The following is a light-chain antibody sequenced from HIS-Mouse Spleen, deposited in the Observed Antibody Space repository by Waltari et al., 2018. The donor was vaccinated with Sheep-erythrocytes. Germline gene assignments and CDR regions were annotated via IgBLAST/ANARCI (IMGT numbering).Light chain of an antibody. CDR2: EVS. CDR3: CSYAGSYNHV. CDR1: SRDVGGYNS. Sequence: QSALTQPRSVSGSPGQSVTISCPGTSRDVGGYNSVSWYQQHPGKAPKLMIYEVSKRPSGVPDRFSGSKSGNTASLTISGLQAEDEADYYCCSYAGSYNHVFATGTKVTVL. J-gene: IGLJ1*01. V-gene: IGLV2-11*01.